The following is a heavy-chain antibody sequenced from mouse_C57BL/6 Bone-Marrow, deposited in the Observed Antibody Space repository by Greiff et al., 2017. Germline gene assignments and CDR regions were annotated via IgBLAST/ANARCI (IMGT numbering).Heavy chain of an antibody. V-gene: IGHV1-82*01. CDR2: IYPGDGDT. CDR3: ARGGDDYGYFDV. Sequence: VQVVESGPELVKPGASVKISCKASGYAFSSSWMNWVKQRPGKGLEWIGRIYPGDGDTNYNGKFKGKATLTADKSSSTAYMQLSSLPSEDSAVYFCARGGDDYGYFDVWGTGTTVTVSS. CDR1: GYAFSSSW. D-gene: IGHD2-4*01. J-gene: IGHJ1*03.